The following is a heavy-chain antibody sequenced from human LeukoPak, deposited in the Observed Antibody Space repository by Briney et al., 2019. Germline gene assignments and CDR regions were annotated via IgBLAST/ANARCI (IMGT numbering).Heavy chain of an antibody. V-gene: IGHV5-51*01. CDR1: GYSFSNYW. Sequence: GESLKISCKAAGYSFSNYWIGWVRQMPGKGLEWMGIIYPSDSDTRYSPSFQRQVTISADKSITTAYLQWSSLKASDTAMYYCVRRRSDFYFDYWGQGTLVTVSS. CDR2: IYPSDSDT. D-gene: IGHD2-21*02. CDR3: VRRRSDFYFDY. J-gene: IGHJ4*02.